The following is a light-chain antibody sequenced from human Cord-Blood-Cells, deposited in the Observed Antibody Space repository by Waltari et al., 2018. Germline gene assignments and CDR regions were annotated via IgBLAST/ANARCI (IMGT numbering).Light chain of an antibody. J-gene: IGLJ3*02. Sequence: QSALTQPASVSGSPGQSSTISCTGTRSDVWSYNLVPWYQQHPGKAPKLMIYEGSKRPSGVSNRFSGSKSGNTASLTISGLQAEDEADYYCCSYAGSSTWVFGGGTKLTVL. CDR1: RSDVWSYNL. CDR3: CSYAGSSTWV. CDR2: EGS. V-gene: IGLV2-23*01.